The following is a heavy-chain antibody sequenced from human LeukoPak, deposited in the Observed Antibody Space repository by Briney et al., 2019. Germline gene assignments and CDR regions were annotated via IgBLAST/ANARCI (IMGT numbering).Heavy chain of an antibody. Sequence: ASVTVSCKASGYTFTADYLHWVRQAPGQGLEWMGWINPNSGDTKIAQKFQAWLTLTRDTSISTAYMELSSLSSDDTAVYYCARGPNYYDISGFHYRDWGQGTLVTVSS. J-gene: IGHJ4*02. D-gene: IGHD3-22*01. CDR3: ARGPNYYDISGFHYRD. CDR2: INPNSGDT. CDR1: GYTFTADY. V-gene: IGHV1-2*04.